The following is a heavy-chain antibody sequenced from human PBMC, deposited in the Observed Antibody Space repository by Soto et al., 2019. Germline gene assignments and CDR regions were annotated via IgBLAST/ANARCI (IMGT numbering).Heavy chain of an antibody. CDR2: IRNKAYSYTT. V-gene: IGHV3-72*01. CDR3: ARGEGWYFDL. Sequence: EVQLVESGGGLVQPGGSLRLSCAASGFTFSDHFMDWVRQAPGKGLEWVGRIRNKAYSYTTEYAASVKGRFTISRDDSMSSLYLQMNSLNTEATAVYYCARGEGWYFDLWGRCTLVTVSS. J-gene: IGHJ2*01. CDR1: GFTFSDHF.